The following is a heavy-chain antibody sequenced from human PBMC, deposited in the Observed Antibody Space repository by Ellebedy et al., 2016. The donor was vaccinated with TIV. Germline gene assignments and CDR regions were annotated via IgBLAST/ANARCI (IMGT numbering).Heavy chain of an antibody. V-gene: IGHV1-18*01. D-gene: IGHD3-10*02. CDR2: ISAYNGNT. Sequence: AASVKVSCKASGYTFTSYGISWVRQAPGQGLEWMGWISAYNGNTNYAQKLQGRVTMTTDTSTSTAYIELRSLRSDDTAVFYCAKSGLFGELLYLDYWGQGTLVTVSS. CDR3: AKSGLFGELLYLDY. J-gene: IGHJ4*02. CDR1: GYTFTSYG.